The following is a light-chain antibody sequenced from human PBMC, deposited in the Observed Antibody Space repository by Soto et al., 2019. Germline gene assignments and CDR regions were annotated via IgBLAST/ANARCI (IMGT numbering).Light chain of an antibody. J-gene: IGLJ1*01. Sequence: QSALTQPASVSGSPGQSIAISCTGTSSDVGGYNYVSWYQQHPCKDPKLMIDEVSNRPSGVSNRFSGSKSGNTASLTISGLQAEDEDDYYCSSYTSSSTLVFGTGTKLTVL. CDR2: EVS. V-gene: IGLV2-14*01. CDR1: SSDVGGYNY. CDR3: SSYTSSSTLV.